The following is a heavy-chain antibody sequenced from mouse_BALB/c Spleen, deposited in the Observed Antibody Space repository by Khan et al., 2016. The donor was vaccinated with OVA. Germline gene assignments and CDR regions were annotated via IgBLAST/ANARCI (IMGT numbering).Heavy chain of an antibody. CDR1: GDSITSGY. CDR2: IHHSGST. V-gene: IGHV3-8*02. D-gene: IGHD2-14*01. CDR3: ARSTYRYAFAY. J-gene: IGHJ3*01. Sequence: EVQLQESGPSLVKPSQTLSLTCSVTGDSITSGYWCWIRQFPGNKLEYMGYIHHSGSTYYYQPLNSRISITRHTSQNLYYLQLYSVTTEDTATSYCARSTYRYAFAYWGQGTLVTVSA.